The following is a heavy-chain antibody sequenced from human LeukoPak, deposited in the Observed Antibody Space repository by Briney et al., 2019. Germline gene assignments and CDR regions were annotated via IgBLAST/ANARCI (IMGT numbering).Heavy chain of an antibody. CDR1: GFTFSSYS. CDR2: ISSSSSYI. Sequence: PGGSLRLSCAASGFTFSSYSMNWVRQAPGKGLEWVSSISSSSSYIYYADSVKGRFTISRDNSKNTLYLQMNSLRAEDTAVYYCARDDYYDSSGLDWGQGTLVTVSS. J-gene: IGHJ4*02. CDR3: ARDDYYDSSGLD. V-gene: IGHV3-21*01. D-gene: IGHD3-22*01.